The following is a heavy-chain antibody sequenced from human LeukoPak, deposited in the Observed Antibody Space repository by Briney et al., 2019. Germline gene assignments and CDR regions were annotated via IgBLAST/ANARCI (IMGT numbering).Heavy chain of an antibody. J-gene: IGHJ4*02. CDR1: GFTFSNYD. V-gene: IGHV3-13*01. D-gene: IGHD5-24*01. CDR2: IGTAGDT. CDR3: AKGRDGYNYMADY. Sequence: SGGSLRLSCAASGFTFSNYDMHWVRQATGKGLEWVSGIGTAGDTYYIGSVKGRFTISRENAKNSLYLQMNSLRAEDTAVYYCAKGRDGYNYMADYWGQGTLVTVSS.